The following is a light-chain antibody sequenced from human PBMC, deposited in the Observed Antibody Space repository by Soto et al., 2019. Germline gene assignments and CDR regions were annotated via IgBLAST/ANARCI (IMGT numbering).Light chain of an antibody. CDR3: QQYGISPPFT. V-gene: IGKV3-20*01. Sequence: EIVLTQSPGTLSLSPGERATLSCRASQSVSSSYLAWYQQKPGQAPRLLIYGASSRATGIPDRFSGSGSVTAFTLTISRLEPEDFSVYYCQQYGISPPFTFGPGTKVDIK. CDR1: QSVSSSY. CDR2: GAS. J-gene: IGKJ3*01.